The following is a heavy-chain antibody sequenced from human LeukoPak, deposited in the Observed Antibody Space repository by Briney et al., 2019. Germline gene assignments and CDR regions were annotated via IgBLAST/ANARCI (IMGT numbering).Heavy chain of an antibody. V-gene: IGHV4-59*01. D-gene: IGHD3-10*02. CDR1: GGSISGYY. Sequence: SETLSLTCTVSGGSISGYYWSWLRQSPDKGLEWIGYIYHSGFTHYNPSLRSRVTISLDMSRNQFSLKLTFATAADTATYYCARDQRCSRFDGGCDQWYFDLWGRGTLVTVSS. CDR2: IYHSGFT. J-gene: IGHJ2*01. CDR3: ARDQRCSRFDGGCDQWYFDL.